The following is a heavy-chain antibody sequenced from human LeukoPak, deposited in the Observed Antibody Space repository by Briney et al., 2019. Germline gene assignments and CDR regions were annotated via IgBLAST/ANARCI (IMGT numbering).Heavy chain of an antibody. CDR1: GFTFDDYG. Sequence: PGGSLRLSCAASGFTFDDYGMSWVRQAPGKGLEWVSGINWNGGSTGYADSVKGRFTISRDNAKNSLYLQMNSLRAEDTALYYCARRRRVTTVTTTENYYYYMDVWGKGTTVTISS. CDR2: INWNGGST. J-gene: IGHJ6*03. CDR3: ARRRRVTTVTTTENYYYYMDV. V-gene: IGHV3-20*04. D-gene: IGHD4-17*01.